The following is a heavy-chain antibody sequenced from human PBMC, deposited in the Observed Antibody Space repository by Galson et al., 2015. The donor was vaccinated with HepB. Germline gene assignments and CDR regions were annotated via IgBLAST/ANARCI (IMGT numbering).Heavy chain of an antibody. CDR3: ARQYCSGGSCYGVWWFDP. Sequence: QSGAEVKKPGESLKISCKGSGYSFTSYWIGWVRQMPGKGLEWMGIIYPGDSDTRYSPSFQGQVTISADKSISTAYLQWSSLKASDTAMYYCARQYCSGGSCYGVWWFDPWGQGTLVTVSS. CDR2: IYPGDSDT. J-gene: IGHJ5*02. CDR1: GYSFTSYW. D-gene: IGHD2-15*01. V-gene: IGHV5-51*01.